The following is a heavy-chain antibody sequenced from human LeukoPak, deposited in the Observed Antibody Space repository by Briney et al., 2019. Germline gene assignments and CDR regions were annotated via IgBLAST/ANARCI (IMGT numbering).Heavy chain of an antibody. CDR2: NFHSVTT. D-gene: IGHD1-20*01. J-gene: IGHJ4*02. Sequence: SETLSLTCTVSGVSISSYYWSWIRQPPGKGLEWIGYNFHSVTTNYNPSLQIRVLISVDTSKNQFSLKLSSVTAADTAVYYCARVYRKTYKWNDQPDYWGQGTLVTVSS. CDR1: GVSISSYY. CDR3: ARVYRKTYKWNDQPDY. V-gene: IGHV4-59*12.